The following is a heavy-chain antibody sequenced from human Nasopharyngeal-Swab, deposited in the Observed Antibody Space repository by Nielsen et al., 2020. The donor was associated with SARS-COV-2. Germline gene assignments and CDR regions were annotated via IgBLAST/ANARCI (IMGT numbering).Heavy chain of an antibody. V-gene: IGHV3-7*01. Sequence: GESLKISCAASGFTFSSYWMSWVRQAPGKGLEWVANIKQDGSEKYYVDSVKGRFTISRDNSKNTLYLQMGSLRAEDMAVYYCARAATYRFGYSYGPKEDYYYMDVWGKGTTVTVSS. D-gene: IGHD5-18*01. CDR1: GFTFSSYW. J-gene: IGHJ6*03. CDR3: ARAATYRFGYSYGPKEDYYYMDV. CDR2: IKQDGSEK.